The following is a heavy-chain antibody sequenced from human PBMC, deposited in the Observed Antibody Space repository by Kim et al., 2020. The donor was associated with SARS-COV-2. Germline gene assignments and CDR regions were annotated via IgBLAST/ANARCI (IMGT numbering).Heavy chain of an antibody. CDR1: GGSFSGYY. J-gene: IGHJ4*02. CDR2: INHSGST. D-gene: IGHD6-13*01. Sequence: SETLSLTCAVYGGSFSGYYWSWIRQPPGKGLEWIGEINHSGSTNYNPSLKSRVTISVDTSKNQFSLKLSSVTAADTAVYYCARGAPARIAAAGIYPDYWGQGTLVTVSS. V-gene: IGHV4-34*01. CDR3: ARGAPARIAAAGIYPDY.